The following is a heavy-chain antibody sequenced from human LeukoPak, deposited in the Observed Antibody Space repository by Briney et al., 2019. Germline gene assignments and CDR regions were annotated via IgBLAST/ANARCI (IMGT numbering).Heavy chain of an antibody. CDR1: GYTFTSYA. Sequence: ASVKVSCKASGYTFTSYAMHWVRQAPGQRLEWMGWINAGNGNTKYSQEFQGRVTITRDTSASTAYMELSSLRAEDTAVYYCARGQRAHVEWSYYMDVWGKGTTVTVSS. D-gene: IGHD3-3*01. J-gene: IGHJ6*03. CDR2: INAGNGNT. CDR3: ARGQRAHVEWSYYMDV. V-gene: IGHV1-3*03.